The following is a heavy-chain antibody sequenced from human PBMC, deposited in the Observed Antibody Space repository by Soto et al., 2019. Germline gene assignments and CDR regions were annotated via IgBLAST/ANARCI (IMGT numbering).Heavy chain of an antibody. CDR3: AKDKAAGASSLFDR. CDR2: ISGNGGST. D-gene: IGHD3-9*01. V-gene: IGHV3-23*01. Sequence: GGSLRLSCEASGFIFSTYSMSWVRQAPGERLEWVAGISGNGGSTFYVDSVSGRFTISRDNSRNTLYLQMTSLRVEDTAVFYCAKDKAAGASSLFDRWGQGALVTVSS. J-gene: IGHJ4*02. CDR1: GFIFSTYS.